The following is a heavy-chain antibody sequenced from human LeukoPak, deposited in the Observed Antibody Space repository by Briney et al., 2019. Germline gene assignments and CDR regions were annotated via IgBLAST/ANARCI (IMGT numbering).Heavy chain of an antibody. CDR2: INPSGGST. CDR1: GYTFTSYY. V-gene: IGHV1-46*01. Sequence: GASVKVSCKASGYTFTSYYMHWVRQAPGQGLEWMGIINPSGGSTSYAQKFQGRVTMTRDTSTSTVYMELSSLRSEDTAVYYCARSNRRGDTGYDRVGFDYWGQGTLVTVSS. D-gene: IGHD5-12*01. J-gene: IGHJ4*02. CDR3: ARSNRRGDTGYDRVGFDY.